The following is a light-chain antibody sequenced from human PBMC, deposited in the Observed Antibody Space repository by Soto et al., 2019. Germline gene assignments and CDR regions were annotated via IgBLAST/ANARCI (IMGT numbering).Light chain of an antibody. CDR1: QSISNY. J-gene: IGKJ1*01. CDR2: AAS. Sequence: DLQMTQSPSSLSASVGDRVTITCRASQSISNYLNWYQQKPGKAPKLLIYAASSLQSGVPSRFSGSGSGTDFILTISSLQPEDFATYYCQQSYSTPWTFGQGTKVEVK. CDR3: QQSYSTPWT. V-gene: IGKV1-39*01.